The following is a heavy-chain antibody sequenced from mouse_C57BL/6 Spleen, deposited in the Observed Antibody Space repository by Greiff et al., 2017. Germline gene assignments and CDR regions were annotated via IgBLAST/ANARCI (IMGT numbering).Heavy chain of an antibody. D-gene: IGHD2-4*01. CDR3: VYDYDGAWFAY. V-gene: IGHV1-54*01. J-gene: IGHJ3*01. Sequence: QVQLKESGAELVRPGTSVKVSCKASGYAFTNYLIEWVKQRPGQGLEWIGVINPGSGGTNYNEKFKGKATLTADKSSSTAYMQLSSLTSEDSAVYFCVYDYDGAWFAYWGQGTLVTVSA. CDR1: GYAFTNYL. CDR2: INPGSGGT.